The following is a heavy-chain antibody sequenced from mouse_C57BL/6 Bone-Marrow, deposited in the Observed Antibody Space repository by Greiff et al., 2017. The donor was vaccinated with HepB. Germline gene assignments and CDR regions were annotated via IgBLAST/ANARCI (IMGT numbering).Heavy chain of an antibody. V-gene: IGHV1-9*01. CDR3: ARGSLITTVVATDYAMDY. CDR2: ILPGSGST. Sequence: VQRVESGAELMKPGASVKLSCKATGYTFTGYWIEWVKQRPGHGLEWIGEILPGSGSTNYNEKFKGKATFTADTSSNTAYMQLSSLTTEDSAIYYCARGSLITTVVATDYAMDYWGQGTSVTVSS. CDR1: GYTFTGYW. J-gene: IGHJ4*01. D-gene: IGHD1-1*01.